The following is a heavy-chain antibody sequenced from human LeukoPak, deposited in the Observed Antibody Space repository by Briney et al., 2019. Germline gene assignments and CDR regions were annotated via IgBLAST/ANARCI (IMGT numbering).Heavy chain of an antibody. J-gene: IGHJ4*02. CDR1: GFTFNSYA. Sequence: GGTLRLSCAASGFTFNSYAMTWVRQAPGKGLEWVSSITGGGDTTYYADSVRGRFTISRDNSKNTLSLQINSLRAEDTAVYYCAKERSEVVVAATNYWGQGTLVTVSS. CDR3: AKERSEVVVAATNY. CDR2: ITGGGDTT. V-gene: IGHV3-23*01. D-gene: IGHD2-15*01.